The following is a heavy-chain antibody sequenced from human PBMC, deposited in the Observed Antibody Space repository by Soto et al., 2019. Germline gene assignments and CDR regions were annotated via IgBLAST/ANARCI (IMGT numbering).Heavy chain of an antibody. CDR2: IAPDGSQI. V-gene: IGHV3-30-3*02. CDR1: GFGFGGKA. J-gene: IGHJ5*02. CDR3: ATDIHATWLLNS. Sequence: ESGGGVVQPGRSLRLSCAASGFGFGGKAMYWVRQAPGRGLEWVALIAPDGSQIYYADSVKGRFTISRDNSKNTLYLQMDNLRAEDTSLYLCATDIHATWLLNSWGQGTLVTVSS. D-gene: IGHD2-2*02.